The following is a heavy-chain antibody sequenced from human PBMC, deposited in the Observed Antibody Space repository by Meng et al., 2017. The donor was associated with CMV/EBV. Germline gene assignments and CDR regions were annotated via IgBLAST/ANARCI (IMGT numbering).Heavy chain of an antibody. CDR1: GGTFSSYA. J-gene: IGHJ6*02. D-gene: IGHD2-2*01. CDR2: IIPIFGTA. CDR3: ASIDCSSTSCPMGYYYYGMDV. Sequence: SVKVSCKASGGTFSSYAISWVRQAPGQGLEWMGGIIPIFGTANYAQKFQGRVTITTDESTSTAYMALSSLRSEDTAVYYCASIDCSSTSCPMGYYYYGMDVWGQGTTVTVSS. V-gene: IGHV1-69*05.